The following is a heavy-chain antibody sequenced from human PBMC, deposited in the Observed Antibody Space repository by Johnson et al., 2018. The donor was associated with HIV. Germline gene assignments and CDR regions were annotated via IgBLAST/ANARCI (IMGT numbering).Heavy chain of an antibody. CDR1: GFTVSSNY. V-gene: IGHV3-66*03. J-gene: IGHJ3*02. CDR3: ARGGGVVGNAFDI. Sequence: VQLVESGGGLIQPGGSLRLSCAASGFTVSSNYISWVRQAPGKGLEWVSVIYSGGSTYYANPVKGRFTNSRDNSKNTLYLQMGSLRAEDMAVYYCARGGGVVGNAFDIWGQWTMVTVSS. D-gene: IGHD1-26*01. CDR2: IYSGGST.